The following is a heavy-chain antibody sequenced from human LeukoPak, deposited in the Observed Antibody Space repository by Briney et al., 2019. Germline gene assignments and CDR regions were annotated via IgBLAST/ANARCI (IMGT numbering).Heavy chain of an antibody. V-gene: IGHV1-46*01. D-gene: IGHD4-23*01. CDR3: ATLTTVVTPQIDY. CDR2: INPSGGST. CDR1: GYTFTSYY. Sequence: ASVKVSCKASGYTFTSYYMHWVRQAPGQGLEWMGIINPSGGSTSYAQKFQGRVTMTRDMSTSTVYMELSSLRSDDTAVYYCATLTTVVTPQIDYWGQGTLVTVSS. J-gene: IGHJ4*02.